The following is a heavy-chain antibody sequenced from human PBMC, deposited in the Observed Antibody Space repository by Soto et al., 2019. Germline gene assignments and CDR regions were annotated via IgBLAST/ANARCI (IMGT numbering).Heavy chain of an antibody. CDR2: INLRGGTT. Sequence: QVQLMQSGAEVRKPGASVRLSCETSGYNFNQYYIHWVRQAPGQGLEWMGIINLRGGTTEYPHKFRGRVTVTGDTSTSTAYMELRSLRSEDTAIYFCARGPDDSDVPRWDYWGQGTLVTVSS. J-gene: IGHJ4*02. CDR1: GYNFNQYY. D-gene: IGHD4-17*01. V-gene: IGHV1-46*02. CDR3: ARGPDDSDVPRWDY.